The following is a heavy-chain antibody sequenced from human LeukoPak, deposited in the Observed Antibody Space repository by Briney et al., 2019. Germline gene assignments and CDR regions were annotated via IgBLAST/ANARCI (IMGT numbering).Heavy chain of an antibody. Sequence: SETLSLTCTVSGGSINNYYWSWIRQPPGQGLEWIGYIYYSGSTIYNPSLKGRVTISVDTSKNQFSLKLYSVTAAHTAVYYCSRWGHTHDYWGQGTLVTVSS. D-gene: IGHD3-16*01. CDR1: GGSINNYY. J-gene: IGHJ4*02. V-gene: IGHV4-59*01. CDR3: SRWGHTHDY. CDR2: IYYSGST.